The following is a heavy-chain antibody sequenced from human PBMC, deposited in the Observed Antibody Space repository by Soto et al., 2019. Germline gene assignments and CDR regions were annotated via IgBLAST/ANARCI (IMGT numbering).Heavy chain of an antibody. V-gene: IGHV3-11*01. CDR2: ISSSGSTI. Sequence: GGSLRLSCAASGFTFSDYYMSWIRQAPGKGLEWVSYISSSGSTIYYADSVKGRFTISRDNAKNSLYLQMNSLRAEDTAVYYCAREKAAAAGYTPPRDYYYYMDVWGKGTTVTVSS. D-gene: IGHD6-13*01. CDR3: AREKAAAAGYTPPRDYYYYMDV. CDR1: GFTFSDYY. J-gene: IGHJ6*03.